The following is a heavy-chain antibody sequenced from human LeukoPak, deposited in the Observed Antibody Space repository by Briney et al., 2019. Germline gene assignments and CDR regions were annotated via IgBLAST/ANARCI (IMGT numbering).Heavy chain of an antibody. Sequence: SETLSLTCTVSGGSISSGDYYWSWIRQPPGKGLEWIGYIYYSGSTCYNPSLKSRVTISVDTSKNQFSLKLSSVTAADTAVYYCARLWGPSYDFWSGYYTGLDYWGQGTLVTVSS. CDR2: IYYSGST. J-gene: IGHJ4*02. V-gene: IGHV4-30-4*08. CDR3: ARLWGPSYDFWSGYYTGLDY. D-gene: IGHD3-3*01. CDR1: GGSISSGDYY.